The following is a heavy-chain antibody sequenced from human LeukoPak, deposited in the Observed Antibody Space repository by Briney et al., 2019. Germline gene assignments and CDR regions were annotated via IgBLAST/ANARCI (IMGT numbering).Heavy chain of an antibody. CDR1: GGTFSTFS. Sequence: SVKVSCKPSGGTFSTFSFSWMRQAPGQGLEWIGRIIPIFRTSSYPHHFQGSSTINTDDSTGTAYMELSSLGSEDTAVYYCATGTPTTSHYWGQGTLVTVSS. J-gene: IGHJ4*02. D-gene: IGHD4-17*01. V-gene: IGHV1-69*05. CDR2: IIPIFRTS. CDR3: ATGTPTTSHY.